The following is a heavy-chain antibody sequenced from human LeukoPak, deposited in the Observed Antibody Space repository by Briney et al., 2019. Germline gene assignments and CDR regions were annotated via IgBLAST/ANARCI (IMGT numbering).Heavy chain of an antibody. D-gene: IGHD2-2*01. Sequence: PSETLSLTCTVSGGSISSSSYYWGWIRQPPGKGLEWIGSIYYSGSTYYNPSLKSRVTISVDTSKNQFSLKLSSVTAADTAVYYCARVDLIVVPADGMDVWGQGTTVTVSS. CDR2: IYYSGST. CDR3: ARVDLIVVPADGMDV. J-gene: IGHJ6*02. V-gene: IGHV4-39*07. CDR1: GGSISSSSYY.